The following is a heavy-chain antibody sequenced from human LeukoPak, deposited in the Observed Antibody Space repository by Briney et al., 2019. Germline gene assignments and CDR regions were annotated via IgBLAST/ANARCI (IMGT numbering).Heavy chain of an antibody. D-gene: IGHD6-19*01. CDR2: INPNSGGT. J-gene: IGHJ3*02. CDR3: ARGIAVAFYDAFDI. Sequence: ASVKVSCTASGYTFTRYDINWVRQATGQGLEWMGWINPNSGGTNYAQKFQGWVTMTRDTSISTAYMELSRLRSDDTAVYYCARGIAVAFYDAFDIWGQGTMVTVSS. V-gene: IGHV1-2*04. CDR1: GYTFTRYD.